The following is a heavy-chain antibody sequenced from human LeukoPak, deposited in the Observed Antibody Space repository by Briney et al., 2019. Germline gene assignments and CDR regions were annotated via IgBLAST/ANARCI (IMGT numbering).Heavy chain of an antibody. D-gene: IGHD1-1*01. J-gene: IGHJ4*02. Sequence: GASVKVSCKASGYTFTSYDINWVRQATGQGLEWMGWMNPNSGNTGYAQKFQGRVTITRNTSISTAYMELSSLRSEGTAVYYCARGATRRLGPARYWGQGTLVTVSS. CDR2: MNPNSGNT. V-gene: IGHV1-8*03. CDR1: GYTFTSYD. CDR3: ARGATRRLGPARY.